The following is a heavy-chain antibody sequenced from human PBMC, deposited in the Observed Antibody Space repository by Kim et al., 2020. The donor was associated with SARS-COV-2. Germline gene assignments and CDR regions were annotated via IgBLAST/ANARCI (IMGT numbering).Heavy chain of an antibody. CDR3: AKRDSGSSRYFDH. CDR1: GFTFGNYA. J-gene: IGHJ4*02. D-gene: IGHD1-26*01. Sequence: GGSLRLSCAASGFTFGNYAMHWVRQAPGKGLEWVSGISSNSDTTGYADSVKGRFTISRDNAKNSLYLQVNSLRLEDTALYYCAKRDSGSSRYFDHWGQGTLVTVSS. CDR2: ISSNSDTT. V-gene: IGHV3-9*01.